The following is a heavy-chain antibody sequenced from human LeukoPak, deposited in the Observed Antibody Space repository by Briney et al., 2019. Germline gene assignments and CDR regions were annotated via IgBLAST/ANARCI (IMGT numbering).Heavy chain of an antibody. Sequence: PSETLSLTCAVYGGSFSGYYWSWIRQPPGKGLEWIGEINHSGSTNYNPSLKSRVTISVDTSKNQFSLKLSSVTAADTAVYYCARHPPEWELLSNWFDPWGQGTLVTVSS. CDR1: GGSFSGYY. CDR2: INHSGST. D-gene: IGHD1-26*01. V-gene: IGHV4-34*01. J-gene: IGHJ5*02. CDR3: ARHPPEWELLSNWFDP.